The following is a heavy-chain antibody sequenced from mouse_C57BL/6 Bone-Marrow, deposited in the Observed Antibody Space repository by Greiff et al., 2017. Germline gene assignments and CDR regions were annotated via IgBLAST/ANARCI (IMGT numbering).Heavy chain of an antibody. V-gene: IGHV5-6*01. CDR2: ISSGGSYT. D-gene: IGHD1-1*01. Sequence: EVHLVESGGDLVKPGGSLKLSCAASGFTFSSYGMSWVRQTPDKRLEWVATISSGGSYTYYPDSVKGRFTISRDNAKNTLYLQMSSLKSEDTAMYYCARQLIYNYGIRDYFDYWGQGTTLTVSS. CDR1: GFTFSSYG. CDR3: ARQLIYNYGIRDYFDY. J-gene: IGHJ2*01.